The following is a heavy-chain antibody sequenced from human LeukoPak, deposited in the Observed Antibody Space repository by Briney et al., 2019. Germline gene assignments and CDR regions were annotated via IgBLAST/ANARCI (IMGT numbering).Heavy chain of an antibody. Sequence: GGSLRLSCAASGFTFSSYAMSWVRQAPGKGLEWVSAISGSGGSTYYADSVKGRFTISRDNSKNTLYLQMNSLRAEDTAVYYCAGRPRYYYDSSGYYRDYWGQGTLVTVSS. D-gene: IGHD3-22*01. V-gene: IGHV3-23*01. CDR1: GFTFSSYA. CDR3: AGRPRYYYDSSGYYRDY. J-gene: IGHJ4*02. CDR2: ISGSGGST.